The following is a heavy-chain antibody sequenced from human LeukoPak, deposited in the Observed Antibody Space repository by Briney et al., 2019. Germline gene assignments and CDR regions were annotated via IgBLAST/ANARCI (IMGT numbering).Heavy chain of an antibody. CDR2: IRYDGSNK. CDR3: AKDLSTMVGAKIFDY. Sequence: GGSLRLSCAASGFTFSSYGMHWVRQAPGKGLEWVAFIRYDGSNKYYADSVKGRFTISRDNSKNTLYLQMNSLRAEDTAVYSCAKDLSTMVGAKIFDYWGQGTLVTVSS. D-gene: IGHD1-26*01. CDR1: GFTFSSYG. J-gene: IGHJ4*02. V-gene: IGHV3-30*02.